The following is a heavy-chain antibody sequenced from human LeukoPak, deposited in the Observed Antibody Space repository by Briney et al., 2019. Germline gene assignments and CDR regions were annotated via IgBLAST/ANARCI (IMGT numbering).Heavy chain of an antibody. CDR1: GFTFSSYA. Sequence: PGRSLRLSCAASGFTFSSYAMHWVRQAPGKGLEWVAVISYDGSNKYYADSVKGRFTISRDNSKNTLYLQMNSLRAEDMAVYYCARDLFGFDYWGQGTLVTVSS. CDR2: ISYDGSNK. V-gene: IGHV3-30*04. D-gene: IGHD3-10*02. J-gene: IGHJ4*02. CDR3: ARDLFGFDY.